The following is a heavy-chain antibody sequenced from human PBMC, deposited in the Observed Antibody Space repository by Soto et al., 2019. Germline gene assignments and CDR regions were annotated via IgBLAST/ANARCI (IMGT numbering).Heavy chain of an antibody. V-gene: IGHV4-39*01. CDR1: GGSISSSSYY. Sequence: SETLSLTCTVSGGSISSSSYYWGWIRQPPGKGLEWIGSIYYSGSTYYNPSLKSRVTISVDTSKNQFSLKLSSVTAADTAVYYCARLHDYSNWFDPWGQGTLVTV. D-gene: IGHD4-17*01. CDR2: IYYSGST. J-gene: IGHJ5*02. CDR3: ARLHDYSNWFDP.